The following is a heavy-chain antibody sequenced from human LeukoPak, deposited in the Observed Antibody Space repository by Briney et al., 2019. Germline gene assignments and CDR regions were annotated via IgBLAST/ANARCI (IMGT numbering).Heavy chain of an antibody. J-gene: IGHJ2*01. CDR3: ARGYYGSGSYYDYWYFDL. V-gene: IGHV3-66*01. CDR1: GFTVSSNY. CDR2: IYSGGST. Sequence: QTGGSLRLSCAASGFTVSSNYMSWVRQAPGKGLEWVSVIYSGGSTYYADSVKGRFTISRDNSKNTLYLQMNSLRAEDTAVYYCARGYYGSGSYYDYWYFDLWGRGTLVTVSS. D-gene: IGHD3-10*01.